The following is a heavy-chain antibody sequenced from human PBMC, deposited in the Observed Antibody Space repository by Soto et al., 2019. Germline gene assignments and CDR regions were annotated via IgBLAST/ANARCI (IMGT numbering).Heavy chain of an antibody. D-gene: IGHD6-19*01. Sequence: EVQLVESGGGLVQPGRSLRLSCAASGFTFDDYAMHWVRQAPGKGLEWVSGISWNSGSIGYADSVKGRFTISRDNAKNSLYLQMNSLRAEDTALYYCAKAIRSIAVAGKGVDYWGQGTLVTVSS. J-gene: IGHJ4*02. CDR2: ISWNSGSI. CDR1: GFTFDDYA. CDR3: AKAIRSIAVAGKGVDY. V-gene: IGHV3-9*01.